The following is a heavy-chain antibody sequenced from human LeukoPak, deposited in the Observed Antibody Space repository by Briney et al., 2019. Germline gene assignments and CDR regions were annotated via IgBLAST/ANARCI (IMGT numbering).Heavy chain of an antibody. CDR3: ARDLYGGTSATFDY. Sequence: ASVKVSCKASGYTFTGYYMHWVRQAPGQGLEWMGWINPNSDVTNYAQKFQGRVTMTRDTSISTAYMELSRLRSDNTAVYCCARDLYGGTSATFDYWGQGTLVTVSS. CDR2: INPNSDVT. J-gene: IGHJ4*02. V-gene: IGHV1-2*02. CDR1: GYTFTGYY. D-gene: IGHD4-23*01.